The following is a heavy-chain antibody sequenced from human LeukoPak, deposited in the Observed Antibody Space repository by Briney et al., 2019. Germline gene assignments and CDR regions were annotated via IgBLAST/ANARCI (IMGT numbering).Heavy chain of an antibody. J-gene: IGHJ4*02. V-gene: IGHV4-4*07. CDR3: ARVGYYDSSGYEDY. CDR1: GGSISSYY. CDR2: IYTSGST. D-gene: IGHD3-22*01. Sequence: SETLSLTCTASGGSISSYYWSWIRQPAGKGLEWIGRIYTSGSTNYNPSLKSRVTISVDTSKNQFSLKLSSVTAADTAVYYCARVGYYDSSGYEDYWGQGTLVTVSS.